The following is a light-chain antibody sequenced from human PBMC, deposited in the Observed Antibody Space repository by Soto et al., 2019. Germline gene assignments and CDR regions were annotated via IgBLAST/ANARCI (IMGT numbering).Light chain of an antibody. V-gene: IGLV2-8*01. CDR2: EVS. J-gene: IGLJ1*01. CDR3: SSYAGSNNLYV. CDR1: SSDIGVYNY. Sequence: QSALTQPPSASGSPGQSVTISCTGTSSDIGVYNYVSWYQQHPGKAPKLMIYEVSKRPSGVPDRFSGSKSGNTASLTVSGLQAEDEADYYCSSYAGSNNLYVFGTGTKLNVL.